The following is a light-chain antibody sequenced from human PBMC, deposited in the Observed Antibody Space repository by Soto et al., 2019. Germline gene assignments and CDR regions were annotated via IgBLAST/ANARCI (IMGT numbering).Light chain of an antibody. J-gene: IGLJ3*02. V-gene: IGLV1-47*01. CDR2: RSS. Sequence: QSVLTQPPSASGTPGQRVTISCSGSTSNIGSNYVYWYQHVPGTAPKILIYRSSQRPSGVPDRFSASKSGTSASLAISGLRAEDEADYYCAGWNASVWVFGGGTKVTVL. CDR3: AGWNASVWV. CDR1: TSNIGSNY.